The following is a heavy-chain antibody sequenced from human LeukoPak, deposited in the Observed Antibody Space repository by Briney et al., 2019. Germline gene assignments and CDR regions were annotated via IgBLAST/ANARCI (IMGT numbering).Heavy chain of an antibody. D-gene: IGHD3-22*01. V-gene: IGHV4-34*01. J-gene: IGHJ4*02. Sequence: SETLSLTCAVYGGSFSGYYWSWMRQPPGKGLEWIGEINHSGSTNYNPSLKSRVTISVDTSKNQFSLKLSSVTAADTAGYYCARTYYDSRKGDYWGQGTLVTVSS. CDR1: GGSFSGYY. CDR2: INHSGST. CDR3: ARTYYDSRKGDY.